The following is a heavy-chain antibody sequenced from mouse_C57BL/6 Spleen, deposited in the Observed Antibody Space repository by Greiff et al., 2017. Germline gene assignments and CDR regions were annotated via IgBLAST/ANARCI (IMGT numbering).Heavy chain of an antibody. CDR1: GYTFTDYY. D-gene: IGHD3-2*02. CDR2: IFPGSGST. V-gene: IGHV1-75*01. J-gene: IGHJ4*01. Sequence: VQLQQSGPELVKPGASVKISCKASGYTFTDYYINWVKQRPGQGLEWIGWIFPGSGSTYYNEKFKGKDTLTVDKSSSTAYMLLSSLTSEDSAVYFCARLSAQAGGYAMDYWGQGTSVTVSS. CDR3: ARLSAQAGGYAMDY.